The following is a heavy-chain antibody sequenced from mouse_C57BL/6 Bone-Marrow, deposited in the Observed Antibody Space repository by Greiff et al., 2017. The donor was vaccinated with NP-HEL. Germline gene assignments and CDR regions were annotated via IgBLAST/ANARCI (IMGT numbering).Heavy chain of an antibody. J-gene: IGHJ2*01. Sequence: QVQLEQPGAELVMPGASVKLSCKASGYTFTSYWMHWVKQRPGQGLEWIGEIDPSDSYTNYNQKFKGKSTLTVDKSSSTAYMQLSSLTSEDSAVYYCARLWDGYWGQGTTLTVSS. V-gene: IGHV1-69*01. CDR2: IDPSDSYT. CDR1: GYTFTSYW. CDR3: ARLWDGY. D-gene: IGHD4-1*01.